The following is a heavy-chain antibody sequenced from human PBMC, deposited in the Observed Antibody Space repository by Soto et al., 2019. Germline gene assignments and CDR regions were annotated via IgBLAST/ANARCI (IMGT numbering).Heavy chain of an antibody. Sequence: EVQLLESGGGLVQPGGSLRLSCAASGFTFSSYAMTWVRQAPGKGLEWVSGISGSGGSTYYEDSVKGRITISRNNSKNTVYVQMNSLRAEDTAVYYWARRSSGWYFDYWGQGTLVTVSS. V-gene: IGHV3-23*01. CDR1: GFTFSSYA. J-gene: IGHJ4*02. D-gene: IGHD6-19*01. CDR3: ARRSSGWYFDY. CDR2: ISGSGGST.